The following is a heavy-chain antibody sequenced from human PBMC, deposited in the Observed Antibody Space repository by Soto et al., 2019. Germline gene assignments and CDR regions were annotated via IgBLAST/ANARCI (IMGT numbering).Heavy chain of an antibody. Sequence: PGGSLRLSCAASGFTFSSYGMHWVRRAPGKGLEWVAVIWYDGSNKYYADSVKGRFTISRDNSKNTLYLQMNSLRAEDTAVYYCARDKGDIVVVTAISYYFDYWGQGTLVTVSS. CDR1: GFTFSSYG. D-gene: IGHD2-21*02. V-gene: IGHV3-33*01. J-gene: IGHJ4*02. CDR2: IWYDGSNK. CDR3: ARDKGDIVVVTAISYYFDY.